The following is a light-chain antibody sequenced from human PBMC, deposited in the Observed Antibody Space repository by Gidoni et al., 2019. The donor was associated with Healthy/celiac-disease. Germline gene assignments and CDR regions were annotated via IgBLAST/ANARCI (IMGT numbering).Light chain of an antibody. CDR2: DAS. CDR1: QSVSSY. V-gene: IGKV3-11*02. CDR3: QQRSNWPLT. Sequence: EIVLTQSPATLSLSPGERATLSCRASQSVSSYLAWYQQKPGQAPRLLIYDASNRATGGPARFSGSGSGRDFTLTISSLEPEEFAVYYCQQRSNWPLTFGPGTKVDIK. J-gene: IGKJ3*01.